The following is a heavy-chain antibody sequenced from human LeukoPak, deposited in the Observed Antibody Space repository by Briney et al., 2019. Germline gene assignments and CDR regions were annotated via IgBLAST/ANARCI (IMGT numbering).Heavy chain of an antibody. D-gene: IGHD3-16*01. CDR1: GGPISSYY. CDR3: ARVPESFGYYFDY. J-gene: IGHJ4*02. Sequence: PSETLSLTCTVSGGPISSYYWSWIRQPPGKGLEWIGYIYYSGSTNYNPSLKSRVTISVDTSKNQFSLKLSSVTAADTAVYYCARVPESFGYYFDYWGQGTLVTVSS. V-gene: IGHV4-59*01. CDR2: IYYSGST.